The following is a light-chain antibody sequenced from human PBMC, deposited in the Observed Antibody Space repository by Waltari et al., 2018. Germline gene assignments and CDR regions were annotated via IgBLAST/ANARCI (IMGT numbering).Light chain of an antibody. J-gene: IGLJ2*01. V-gene: IGLV3-21*02. CDR2: DDS. Sequence: SYVLTQPPSVSVAPGGTAAITCGGDNIGGQGGSWYQQRPGQAPVLVVYDDSDRPSEIPERFSGSISGNMATLTVSRVEAGDEADYYCQVWDNSRDLVLIGGGTKLTVL. CDR3: QVWDNSRDLVL. CDR1: NIGGQG.